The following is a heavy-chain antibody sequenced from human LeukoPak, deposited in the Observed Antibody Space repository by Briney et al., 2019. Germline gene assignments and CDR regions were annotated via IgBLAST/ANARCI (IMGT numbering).Heavy chain of an antibody. CDR2: ISYDGSNK. CDR3: AKTVSPAYSSSWYYDYGMDV. J-gene: IGHJ6*02. D-gene: IGHD6-13*01. V-gene: IGHV3-30*18. Sequence: GRSLRLSCGASGFTFSSYGMQWVRQAPGKGLEWVAVISYDGSNKYYAHSVKGRFTISRDKSKNTLYLQVYSLRAEDRAGYYCAKTVSPAYSSSWYYDYGMDVWGQGTTVTVSS. CDR1: GFTFSSYG.